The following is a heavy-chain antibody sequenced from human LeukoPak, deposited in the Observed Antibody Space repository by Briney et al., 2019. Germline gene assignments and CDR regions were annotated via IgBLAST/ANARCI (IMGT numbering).Heavy chain of an antibody. CDR3: ARRNQVGYGINYYYYYVDV. D-gene: IGHD5-18*01. CDR1: GDSISGYY. J-gene: IGHJ6*03. Sequence: PSETLSLTCTVSGDSISGYYWSWIRQPPGKGLEWIGYIYTSGSINYNPSLKSRVTMSVDTSKHQFSLKLSPVTAADTAVYYCARRNQVGYGINYYYYYVDVWGKGTTVTVSS. V-gene: IGHV4-4*09. CDR2: IYTSGSI.